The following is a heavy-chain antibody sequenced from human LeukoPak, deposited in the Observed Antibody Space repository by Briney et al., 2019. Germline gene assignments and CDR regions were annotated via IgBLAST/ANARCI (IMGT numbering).Heavy chain of an antibody. CDR2: IYDSGSN. Sequence: PSETLSLTCTVSGASIRSGDYYWSWIRQPPGKGLEWIGYIYDSGSNYYNPSLKSRITISVDTSENRFSLKLSSVTATDTAVYYCARDCSGGSCYGAFDIWGQGTMVTVSS. J-gene: IGHJ3*02. V-gene: IGHV4-30-4*01. CDR3: ARDCSGGSCYGAFDI. CDR1: GASIRSGDYY. D-gene: IGHD2-15*01.